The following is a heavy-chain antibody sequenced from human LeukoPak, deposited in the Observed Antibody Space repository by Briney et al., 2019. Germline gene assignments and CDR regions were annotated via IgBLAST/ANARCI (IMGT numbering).Heavy chain of an antibody. CDR1: GGSISSGGYY. Sequence: PSQTLSLTCTVSGGSISSGGYYWGWIRQPPGKGLEWIGSIFYSGSTYYNPSLKSRVTISVDTSRNQFSLKLSSVTAADTAVYYCARDDVRGFSWGQGTLVTVSS. CDR3: ARDDVRGFS. V-gene: IGHV4-39*02. CDR2: IFYSGST. J-gene: IGHJ5*02.